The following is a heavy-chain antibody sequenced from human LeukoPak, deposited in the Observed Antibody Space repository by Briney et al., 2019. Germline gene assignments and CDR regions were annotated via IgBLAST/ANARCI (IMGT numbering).Heavy chain of an antibody. V-gene: IGHV1-69*04. J-gene: IGHJ4*02. CDR1: GGTFSSYA. D-gene: IGHD5-24*01. CDR2: IIPILGIA. Sequence: SVKVSCKASGGTFSSYAISWVRQAPGQGLAWMGRIIPILGIANYAQKFQGRVTITADKSTSTAYMELSSLRSEDTAVYYCAVRRPRRDGYNSPFDYWGQGTLVTVSS. CDR3: AVRRPRRDGYNSPFDY.